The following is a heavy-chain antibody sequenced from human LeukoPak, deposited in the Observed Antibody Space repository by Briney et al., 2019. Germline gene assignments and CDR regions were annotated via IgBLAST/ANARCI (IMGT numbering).Heavy chain of an antibody. J-gene: IGHJ5*02. CDR1: GGSISSYY. CDR3: ARSDHGWGMVWGVIIVGWFDP. Sequence: PSETLSLTCTVSGGSISSYYWSWIRQPPGKGLEWIGYIYYSGSTNYNPSLKSRVTISVDTSKNQFSLKLSSVTAADTAVYYCARSDHGWGMVWGVIIVGWFDPWGQGTLVTVSS. CDR2: IYYSGST. D-gene: IGHD3-10*01. V-gene: IGHV4-59*01.